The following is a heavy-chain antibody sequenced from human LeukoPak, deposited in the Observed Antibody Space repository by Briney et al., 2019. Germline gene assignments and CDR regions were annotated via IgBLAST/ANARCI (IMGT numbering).Heavy chain of an antibody. V-gene: IGHV4-59*08. CDR3: ARSKFTIFGVVLGGFDY. D-gene: IGHD3-3*01. Sequence: SETLSLTCTVSGGSISSYYWSWIRQPPGKGLEWIGYIYYSGSTNYNPSLKSRVTISVDTSKNQFSLKLSSVTAADTAVYYCARSKFTIFGVVLGGFDYWGQGTLVTVSS. J-gene: IGHJ4*02. CDR2: IYYSGST. CDR1: GGSISSYY.